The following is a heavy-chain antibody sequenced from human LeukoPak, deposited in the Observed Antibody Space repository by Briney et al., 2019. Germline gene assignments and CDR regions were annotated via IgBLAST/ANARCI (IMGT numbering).Heavy chain of an antibody. CDR3: ARAMVRGVIIRSFDY. CDR1: GGSISSYY. Sequence: SQTLSLTCTVSGGSISSYYWSWIRQPPGKGLEWIGYIYYSGSTNYNPSLKSRVTISVDTSKNQFSLKLSSVTAADTAVYYCARAMVRGVIIRSFDYWGQGTLVTVSS. D-gene: IGHD3-10*01. J-gene: IGHJ4*02. CDR2: IYYSGST. V-gene: IGHV4-59*01.